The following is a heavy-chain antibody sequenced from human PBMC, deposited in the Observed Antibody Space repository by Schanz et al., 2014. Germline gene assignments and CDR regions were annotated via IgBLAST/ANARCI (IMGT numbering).Heavy chain of an antibody. CDR3: AKDPELLWFGELWD. J-gene: IGHJ4*02. V-gene: IGHV3-48*02. Sequence: QLVESGGGLVKPGGSLRLSCATSGFNLRRYSMNWVRQAPGKGLEWIAYISSGGTTIYYADSVKGRFTISRDNAKSSLYLQMNSLRDEDTAVYYCAKDPELLWFGELWDWGQGTLVTVSS. CDR2: ISSGGTTI. D-gene: IGHD3-10*01. CDR1: GFNLRRYS.